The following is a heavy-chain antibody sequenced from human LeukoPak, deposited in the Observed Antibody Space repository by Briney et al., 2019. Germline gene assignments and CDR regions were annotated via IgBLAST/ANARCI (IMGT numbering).Heavy chain of an antibody. D-gene: IGHD3-22*01. CDR1: DGSITNND. CDR3: ARGNYDSSGYYFGY. CDR2: VHYSGTT. Sequence: SETLSLTCTVSDGSITNNDWSWVRQTPGKGLEFIGYVHYSGTTNYNPSLRSRVTISIDTSRKHFFLKLKSVTAADTAVYYCARGNYDSSGYYFGYWGQGTLVTVSS. J-gene: IGHJ4*02. V-gene: IGHV4-59*01.